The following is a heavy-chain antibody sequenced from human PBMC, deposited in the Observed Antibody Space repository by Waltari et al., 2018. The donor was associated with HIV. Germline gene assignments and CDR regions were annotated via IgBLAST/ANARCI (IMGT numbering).Heavy chain of an antibody. CDR1: GFTFTSYY. CDR2: INQDGTKK. V-gene: IGHV3-7*01. D-gene: IGHD2-21*01. CDR3: ARDLWPEDF. J-gene: IGHJ4*02. Sequence: EVQLVESGGGLVQPGGSLRLSCVASGFTFTSYYMSWVRQAPGEGLELVANINQDGTKKFYVDSVKGRFTISRDNAKNSVYLQINSLRAEDSAIYYCARDLWPEDFWGQGTLVTVSS.